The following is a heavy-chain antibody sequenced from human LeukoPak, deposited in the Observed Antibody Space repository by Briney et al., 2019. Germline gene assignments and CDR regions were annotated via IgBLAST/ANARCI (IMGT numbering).Heavy chain of an antibody. CDR1: GFTFTNFA. V-gene: IGHV3-23*01. D-gene: IGHD3-22*01. J-gene: IGHJ4*02. Sequence: GGSLRLSCPASGFTFTNFAMSWVRQAPGKGLEWVSGILASGGTTYYADSVKGRFTSPRDNSKNTLYLQMSSLRAEDTAIYYCAKNYYDYTGPYSWVFDYWGQGTLVTVSS. CDR3: AKNYYDYTGPYSWVFDY. CDR2: ILASGGTT.